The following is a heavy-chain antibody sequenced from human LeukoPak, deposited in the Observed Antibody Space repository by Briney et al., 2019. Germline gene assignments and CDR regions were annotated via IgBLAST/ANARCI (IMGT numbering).Heavy chain of an antibody. CDR1: GFTFSSYS. Sequence: GGSLRLSCAASGFTFSSYSMNWVRQAPGNGLEWVSSISSSSSYIYYADSVKGRFTISRDNAKNSLYLQMNSLRAEDTAVNYCARDGAFGMYFDYWGQGTLVTVSS. V-gene: IGHV3-21*01. J-gene: IGHJ4*02. CDR3: ARDGAFGMYFDY. D-gene: IGHD3-16*01. CDR2: ISSSSSYI.